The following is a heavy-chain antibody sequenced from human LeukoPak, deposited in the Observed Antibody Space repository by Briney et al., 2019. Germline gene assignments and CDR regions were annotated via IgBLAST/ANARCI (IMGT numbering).Heavy chain of an antibody. CDR3: AKDARRTSGWYFFDY. Sequence: PGGSLRLSCAASGFTFSTYAMSWVRQAPGKGLEWVSAISGSGAGTYYADSVKGRFTISRDNSKNTLFLQMNSLRAEDTAVYYCAKDARRTSGWYFFDYWGQGTLVTVSS. V-gene: IGHV3-23*01. CDR1: GFTFSTYA. CDR2: ISGSGAGT. D-gene: IGHD6-19*01. J-gene: IGHJ4*02.